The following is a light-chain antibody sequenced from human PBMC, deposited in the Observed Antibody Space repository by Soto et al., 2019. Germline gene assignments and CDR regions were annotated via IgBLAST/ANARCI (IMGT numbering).Light chain of an antibody. V-gene: IGKV1-9*01. CDR1: QGISSY. CDR2: AAS. J-gene: IGKJ5*01. CDR3: QQLNSYPG. Sequence: DIQLTQSPSFLSASVGDRVTITCRASQGISSYLAWYQQKPGKAPKLLIYAASTLQSGVPSRFSGSGSGTEFTLTISSLQPEDFATCYCQQLNSYPGFGQGTRLEIK.